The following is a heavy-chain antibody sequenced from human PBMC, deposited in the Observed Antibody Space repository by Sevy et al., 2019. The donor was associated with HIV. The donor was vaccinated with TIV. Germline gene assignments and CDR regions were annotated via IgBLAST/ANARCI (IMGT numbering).Heavy chain of an antibody. CDR3: VRAIAAAGSF. V-gene: IGHV3-7*01. J-gene: IGHJ4*02. CDR2: IKQDGSVK. D-gene: IGHD6-13*01. CDR1: GFSLNNYW. Sequence: GGSLRLSCAASGFSLNNYWMSWVRQAPGKGLEWVANIKQDGSVKYYVDSVKGRFTMSRDNARNLLYLQMNSLRVEDTDLYYWVRAIAAAGSFWGQGTLVTVSS.